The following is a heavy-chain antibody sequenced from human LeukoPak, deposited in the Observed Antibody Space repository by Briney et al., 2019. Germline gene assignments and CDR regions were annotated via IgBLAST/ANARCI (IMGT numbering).Heavy chain of an antibody. CDR2: INSDGSWT. CDR3: VSFYETY. D-gene: IGHD2/OR15-2a*01. V-gene: IGHV3-74*01. J-gene: IGHJ4*02. CDR1: GNYW. Sequence: GGSLRLSCAASGNYWMHWVRQAPGKGLVWVSHINSDGSWTSYADSVKGRFTISKDDAKNTVYLQMNNLRAEDTAVYYCVSFYETYWGRGTLVTVSS.